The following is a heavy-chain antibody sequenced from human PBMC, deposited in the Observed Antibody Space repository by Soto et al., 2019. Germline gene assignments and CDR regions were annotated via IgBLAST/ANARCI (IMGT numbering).Heavy chain of an antibody. J-gene: IGHJ4*02. Sequence: GGSLRLSCAASGFTFSNYAMSWVRQAPGKGLEWVSTISVSGVATFYADSVKGRFTISRDNSGSTLFLQMSSLRADDTALYYCAKVPSGGWAIDYWGQGTLVTVSS. CDR1: GFTFSNYA. CDR3: AKVPSGGWAIDY. V-gene: IGHV3-23*01. D-gene: IGHD3-10*01. CDR2: ISVSGVAT.